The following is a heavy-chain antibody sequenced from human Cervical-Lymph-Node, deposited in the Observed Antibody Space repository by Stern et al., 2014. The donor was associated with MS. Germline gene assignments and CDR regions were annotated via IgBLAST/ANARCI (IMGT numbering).Heavy chain of an antibody. CDR3: VRESYYDAFDI. J-gene: IGHJ3*02. CDR1: GLTFSDFW. D-gene: IGHD3-22*01. V-gene: IGHV3-74*01. Sequence: EVQLLESGGGLVQPGGSLRLSCAASGLTFSDFWMHWVRQAPGKGLVWVSRIDTDGSRTTYADSVKGRFTISRDNANNTVYLQMSSLRVEDTAVYYCVRESYYDAFDIWGQGTMVTVSS. CDR2: IDTDGSRT.